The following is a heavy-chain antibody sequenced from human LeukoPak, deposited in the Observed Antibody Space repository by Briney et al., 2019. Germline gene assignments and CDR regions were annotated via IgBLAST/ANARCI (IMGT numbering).Heavy chain of an antibody. D-gene: IGHD2-21*02. V-gene: IGHV1-69*05. J-gene: IGHJ4*02. CDR2: IIPMFGTA. Sequence: ASVKVSCKASGGTFSSYAISWVRQAPGQGLEWMGGIIPMFGTANDAQKFQGRVTITTDESTSTAYMELSSLRSEDTAVYYCARGGYCGGDCYWISYYWGQGTLVTVSS. CDR1: GGTFSSYA. CDR3: ARGGYCGGDCYWISYY.